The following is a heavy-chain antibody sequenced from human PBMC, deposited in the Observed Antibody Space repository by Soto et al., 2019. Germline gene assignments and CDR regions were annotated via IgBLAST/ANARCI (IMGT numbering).Heavy chain of an antibody. J-gene: IGHJ3*02. D-gene: IGHD2-2*01. Sequence: QVQLQESGPGLVKPSQTLSLTCTVSGGSISSGGYYWSWIRQHPGKGLEGIGYIYYSGSTYYNPSLKSRFTISVDTSKNQFSLKLSSVTAADTAVYYCARDGGGRDTSHDAFDIWGQGTMVTVSS. CDR2: IYYSGST. CDR3: ARDGGGRDTSHDAFDI. V-gene: IGHV4-31*03. CDR1: GGSISSGGYY.